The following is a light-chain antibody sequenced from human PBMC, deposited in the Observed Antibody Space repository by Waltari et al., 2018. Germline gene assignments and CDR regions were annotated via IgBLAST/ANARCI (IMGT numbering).Light chain of an antibody. CDR1: QSVSVF. CDR3: QQSYSTPLFT. V-gene: IGKV1-39*01. Sequence: DIQMTQPPSSLSASVGATVTIACRASQSVSVFLNWSHQKPGRAPELLIHSASSLHSGVPSRFSGSGSGTDFILTISGLQPEDFGTYYCQQSYSTPLFTFGQGTRLDIK. CDR2: SAS. J-gene: IGKJ5*01.